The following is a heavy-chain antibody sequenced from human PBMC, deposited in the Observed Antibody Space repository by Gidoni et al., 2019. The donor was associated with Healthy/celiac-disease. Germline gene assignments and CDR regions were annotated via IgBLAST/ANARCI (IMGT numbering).Heavy chain of an antibody. CDR1: GYTFTGYY. CDR2: INPNSGGT. J-gene: IGHJ6*02. D-gene: IGHD2-2*01. V-gene: IGHV1-2*04. CDR3: ARGGQIIVVVPAARGDYYYGMDV. Sequence: QVQLVQSGAEVKKPGASVKVSCKASGYTFTGYYMHWVRQAPGQGLEWMGWINPNSGGTNYAQKFQGWVTMTRDTSISTAYMELSRLRSDDTAVYYCARGGQIIVVVPAARGDYYYGMDVWGQGTTVTVSS.